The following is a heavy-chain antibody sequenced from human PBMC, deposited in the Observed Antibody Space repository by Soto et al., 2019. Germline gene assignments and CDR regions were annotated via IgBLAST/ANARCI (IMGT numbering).Heavy chain of an antibody. J-gene: IGHJ5*02. CDR1: GGTFSSYA. V-gene: IGHV1-69*12. CDR3: ARDRADYYDSSGYPNWFDP. Sequence: QVQLVQSGAEVKKPGSSVKVSCKASGGTFSSYAISWVRQAPGQGLEWMGGIIPIFGTANYAQKFQGRVTITADEXXSXAXXELSSLRSEDTAVYYCARDRADYYDSSGYPNWFDPWGQGTLVTVSS. D-gene: IGHD3-22*01. CDR2: IIPIFGTA.